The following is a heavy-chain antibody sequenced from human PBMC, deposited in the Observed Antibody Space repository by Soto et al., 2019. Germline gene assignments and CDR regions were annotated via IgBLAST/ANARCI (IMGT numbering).Heavy chain of an antibody. D-gene: IGHD6-13*01. CDR3: ASFWYSRSWYDYYGMDV. V-gene: IGHV1-18*01. CDR1: GYTFTSYG. CDR2: ISAYNGNT. Sequence: ASVKVSCKASGYTFTSYGISWVRQAPGQGLEWMGWISAYNGNTNYAQKLQGRVTMTTDTSTSTAYMELRSLRSDDTAVYYCASFWYSRSWYDYYGMDVWGQGTTVTVSS. J-gene: IGHJ6*02.